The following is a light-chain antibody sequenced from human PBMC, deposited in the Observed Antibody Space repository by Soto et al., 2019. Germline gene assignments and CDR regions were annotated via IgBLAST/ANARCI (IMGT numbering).Light chain of an antibody. CDR1: QSISSW. CDR2: KAS. V-gene: IGKV1-5*03. Sequence: DIQMTQSPSTLFASVGDRVTITCRASQSISSWLTWYQQKAGQAPKLLIYKASIVESGVPSRFSGSGSGTEFTLTISSLQPDDSATYYCQQYYYFATFGQGTRVEVK. CDR3: QQYYYFAT. J-gene: IGKJ1*01.